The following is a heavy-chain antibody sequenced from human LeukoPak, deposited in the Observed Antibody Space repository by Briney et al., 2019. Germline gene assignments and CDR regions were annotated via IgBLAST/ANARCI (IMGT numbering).Heavy chain of an antibody. V-gene: IGHV4-61*02. J-gene: IGHJ4*02. CDR3: AKSDYYASGLGY. CDR2: IYTSGST. CDR1: GGSISSGSYY. Sequence: SETLSLTCTVSGGSISSGSYYWSWIRQPAGKGLEWIGRIYTSGSTNYNPSLKSRVTISVDTSKNQFSLKLSSVTAADTAVYYCAKSDYYASGLGYWGQGTLVTVSS. D-gene: IGHD3-10*01.